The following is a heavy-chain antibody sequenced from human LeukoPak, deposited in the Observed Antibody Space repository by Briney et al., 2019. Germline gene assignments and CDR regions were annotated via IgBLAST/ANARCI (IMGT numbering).Heavy chain of an antibody. CDR3: ARGGVPAAMLGFDP. CDR1: GFTFSSYW. J-gene: IGHJ5*02. V-gene: IGHV3-7*01. CDR2: IKQDGSEK. Sequence: GGSLRLSCAASGFTFSSYWMSWVRQAPGKGLEWVANIKQDGSEKYYVDPVKGRFTISRDNAKNSLYLQMNSLRAEDTAVYYCARGGVPAAMLGFDPWGQGTLVTVSS. D-gene: IGHD2-2*01.